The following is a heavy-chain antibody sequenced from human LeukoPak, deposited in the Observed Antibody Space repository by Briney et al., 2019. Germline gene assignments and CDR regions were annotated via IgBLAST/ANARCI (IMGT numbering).Heavy chain of an antibody. J-gene: IGHJ1*01. CDR2: MNPNSGNT. D-gene: IGHD6-13*01. V-gene: IGHV1-8*01. Sequence: ASVKVSCKASGYTFTSHDINWVRQATGQGLEWTGWMNPNSGNTGYAQKFQGRVTITRNTSISTAYMELSSLRSEDTAVYYCARGRIAAAGYAQYFQHWGQGTLVTVSS. CDR3: ARGRIAAAGYAQYFQH. CDR1: GYTFTSHD.